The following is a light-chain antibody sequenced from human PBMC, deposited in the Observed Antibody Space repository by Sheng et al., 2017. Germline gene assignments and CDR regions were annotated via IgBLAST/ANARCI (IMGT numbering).Light chain of an antibody. CDR2: DVT. CDR1: SSDVGGYDY. V-gene: IGLV2-14*03. J-gene: IGLJ1*01. CDR3: SSYRSTSSVEV. Sequence: QSALTQPASVSGSPGQSIAISCIGTSSDVGGYDYVSWYQQHPGKAPRLIIYDVTNRPSGVSNRFSGSKSGNTASLTISGFQADDEADYYCSSYRSTSSVEVFGTGTKVTVL.